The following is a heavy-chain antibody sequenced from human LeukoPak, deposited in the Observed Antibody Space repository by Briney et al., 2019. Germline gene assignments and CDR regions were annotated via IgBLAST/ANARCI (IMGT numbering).Heavy chain of an antibody. CDR1: GGSFSGYY. Sequence: NPSETLSLTCAVYGGSFSGYYWSWIRQPPGKGPEWLGEINDNGRANYNPSLMSRVTVSVDTSKNQFSLRLTSVTATDTAVYYCARRWNYGRNYYIDVWGKGATVSVSS. D-gene: IGHD1-7*01. CDR3: ARRWNYGRNYYIDV. CDR2: INDNGRA. J-gene: IGHJ6*03. V-gene: IGHV4-34*01.